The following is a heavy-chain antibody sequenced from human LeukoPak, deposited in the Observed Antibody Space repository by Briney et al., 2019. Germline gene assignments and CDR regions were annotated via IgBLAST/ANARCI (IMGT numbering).Heavy chain of an antibody. CDR2: IYYSGST. V-gene: IGHV4-39*01. D-gene: IGHD6-19*01. CDR1: GGSISSSSYY. CDR3: ATNEGYSSGWYGVGVGY. J-gene: IGHJ4*02. Sequence: SETLSLTCTVSGGSISSSSYYWGWIRQPPGKGLEWIGSIYYSGSTYYNPSLKSRVTISVDTSKNQFSLKLSSVTAADTAVYYCATNEGYSSGWYGVGVGYWGQGTLVTVPS.